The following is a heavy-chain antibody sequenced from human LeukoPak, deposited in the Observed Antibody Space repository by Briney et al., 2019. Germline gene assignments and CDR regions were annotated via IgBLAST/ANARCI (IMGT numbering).Heavy chain of an antibody. Sequence: GGSLRLSCAASGFTFSNYSISWVRQAPGKGLEWVSAISGSGGSTYYADSVKGRFTISRDNSKNTLYLQMNSLRAEDTALYYCAKDRSSITSCSNYWGQGTLVTVSP. CDR2: ISGSGGST. CDR1: GFTFSNYS. D-gene: IGHD2-2*01. V-gene: IGHV3-23*01. J-gene: IGHJ4*02. CDR3: AKDRSSITSCSNY.